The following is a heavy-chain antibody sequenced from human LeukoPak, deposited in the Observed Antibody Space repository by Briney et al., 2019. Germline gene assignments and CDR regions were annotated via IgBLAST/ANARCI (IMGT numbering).Heavy chain of an antibody. CDR2: INHSGST. V-gene: IGHV4-34*01. Sequence: PSETLSLTCAVYGGSFSGYYWIWIRQPPGKGLEWIGEINHSGSTNYNPSLKSRVTISVDTSKNQFSLKLSSVTAADTVVYYCAPPVILSGWGEGTLVTVSS. CDR3: APPVILSG. J-gene: IGHJ4*02. CDR1: GGSFSGYY. D-gene: IGHD3-9*01.